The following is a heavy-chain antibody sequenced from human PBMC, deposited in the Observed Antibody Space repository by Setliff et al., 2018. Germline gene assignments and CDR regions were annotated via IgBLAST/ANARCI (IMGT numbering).Heavy chain of an antibody. CDR2: IYPGDSDT. Sequence: ESLTLSCKGSGSSFTSYWIAWVRQMPGKGLEWMGIIYPGDSDTRYSPSFQGQVTISADRSTRTAYLQWSSLKASDTAFYYCARSDYGDYFAWDSYGMDVWGQGTTVTVSS. D-gene: IGHD4-17*01. CDR1: GSSFTSYW. J-gene: IGHJ6*02. CDR3: ARSDYGDYFAWDSYGMDV. V-gene: IGHV5-51*01.